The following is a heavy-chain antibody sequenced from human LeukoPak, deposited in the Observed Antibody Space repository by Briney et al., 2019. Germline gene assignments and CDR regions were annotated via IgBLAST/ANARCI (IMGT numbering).Heavy chain of an antibody. CDR1: GYTFIGYY. CDR2: INPNSGGT. Sequence: ASVKVSCKSSGYTFIGYYIHWVRQAPGQGLEWMGWINPNSGGTNCAQKFQGRVTMTRDTSISTAYMELSSLTSDDTAVYYCAERGNSGGAYYAMDVWGRGTTVTVSS. D-gene: IGHD2-15*01. CDR3: AERGNSGGAYYAMDV. J-gene: IGHJ6*02. V-gene: IGHV1-2*02.